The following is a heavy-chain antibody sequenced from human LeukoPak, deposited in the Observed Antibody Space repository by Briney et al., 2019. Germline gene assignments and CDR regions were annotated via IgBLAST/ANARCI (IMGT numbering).Heavy chain of an antibody. Sequence: PSETQSLTCTVSGGSISSGDYYWSWIRQPPGKGLEWIGYIYYSGSTYYNPSLKSRVTISVDTSKNQFSLKLSSVTAADTAVYYCARARDYYDSSGYYYEDYWGQGTLVTVSS. CDR2: IYYSGST. CDR3: ARARDYYDSSGYYYEDY. CDR1: GGSISSGDYY. J-gene: IGHJ4*02. V-gene: IGHV4-30-4*01. D-gene: IGHD3-22*01.